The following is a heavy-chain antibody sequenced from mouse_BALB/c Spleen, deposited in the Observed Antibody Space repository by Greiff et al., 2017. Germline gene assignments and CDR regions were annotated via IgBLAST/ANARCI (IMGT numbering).Heavy chain of an antibody. J-gene: IGHJ2*01. CDR2: ISSGGST. Sequence: EVQRVESGGGLVKPGGSLKLSCAASGFTFSSYAMSWVRQTPEKRLEWVASISSGGSTYYPDSVKGRFTISRDNARNILYLQMSSLRSEDTAMYYCARGQVRRGPLDYWGQGTTLTVSS. CDR3: ARGQVRRGPLDY. V-gene: IGHV5-6-5*01. D-gene: IGHD2-14*01. CDR1: GFTFSSYA.